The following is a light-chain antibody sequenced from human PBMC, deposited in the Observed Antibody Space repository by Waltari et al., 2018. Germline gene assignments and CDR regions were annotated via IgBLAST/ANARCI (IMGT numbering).Light chain of an antibody. V-gene: IGKV3-11*01. CDR2: DTS. Sequence: EIVFTQSPATLSLSAGERVTLSCRASQSVFKYVAWYQLKPGQAPRLLMYDTSKRATGIPARFSGSGSGTDFTLTISNIETEDFALYYCQQGSILPLTFGGGTKVEIK. J-gene: IGKJ4*01. CDR1: QSVFKY. CDR3: QQGSILPLT.